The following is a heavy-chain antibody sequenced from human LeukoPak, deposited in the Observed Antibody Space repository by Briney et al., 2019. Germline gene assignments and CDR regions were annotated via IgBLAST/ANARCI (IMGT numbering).Heavy chain of an antibody. CDR1: VFTFSNYW. V-gene: IGHV3-7*01. J-gene: IGHJ4*02. Sequence: GGSLRLSCASSVFTFSNYWMTCVRQAPGKGLEWVAHINQDGSEEHYMDSVKARFTISRENAKNSLSLQMNSLRAEDTAVYYCVRDGGVSGYDLLDYWGRGTLVTVSS. CDR2: INQDGSEE. D-gene: IGHD5-12*01. CDR3: VRDGGVSGYDLLDY.